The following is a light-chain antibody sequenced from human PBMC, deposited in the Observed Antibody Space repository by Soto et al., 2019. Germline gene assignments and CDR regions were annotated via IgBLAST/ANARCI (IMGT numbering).Light chain of an antibody. CDR3: QQLNSFPYT. V-gene: IGKV1-9*01. J-gene: IGKJ2*01. Sequence: IQLTQSPSSLSASVGDRVTITCRASQGICSDLAWYQQQPGKAPKLLIYAASILQGGVPSRFSGSGSGTDFTLTISSLQAEDFASYYCQQLNSFPYTFGQGTKLGIK. CDR1: QGICSD. CDR2: AAS.